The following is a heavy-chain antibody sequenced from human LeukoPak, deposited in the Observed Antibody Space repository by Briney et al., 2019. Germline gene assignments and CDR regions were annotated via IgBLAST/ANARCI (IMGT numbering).Heavy chain of an antibody. D-gene: IGHD6-13*01. CDR2: INHSGST. Sequence: PSETLSLTCTVSGYSISSGYYWGWIRQSPGKGLEWIVSINHSGSTNYNPSLKSRVTISVDTSKNQFSLKLSSVTAADTAVYYCARVGIAAAGYFDYWGQGTLVTVSS. CDR3: ARVGIAAAGYFDY. V-gene: IGHV4-38-2*02. J-gene: IGHJ4*02. CDR1: GYSISSGYY.